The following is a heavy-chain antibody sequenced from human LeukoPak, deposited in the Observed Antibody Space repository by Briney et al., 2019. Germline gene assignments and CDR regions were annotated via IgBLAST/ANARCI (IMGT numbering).Heavy chain of an antibody. CDR3: ARAGYCSGGSCYADGFDP. V-gene: IGHV4-31*03. CDR2: IYYSGST. J-gene: IGHJ5*02. Sequence: SETLSLTCTVSGGSISSGGYYWSWIRQHPGKGLEWIVYIYYSGSTYYNPSLKSRVTISVDTSKNQFSLKLSSVTAADTAVYYCARAGYCSGGSCYADGFDPWGQGTLVTVSS. D-gene: IGHD2-15*01. CDR1: GGSISSGGYY.